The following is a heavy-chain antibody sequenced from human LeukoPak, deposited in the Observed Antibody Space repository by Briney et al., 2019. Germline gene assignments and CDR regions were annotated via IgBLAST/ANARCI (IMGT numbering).Heavy chain of an antibody. CDR2: INPSGGST. Sequence: PGASVKVSCKASGGTFSSYAISWVRQAPGQGLEWMVIINPSGGSTSYAQTFQGRVTMTRDMSTSTVYMELSSLRSEDTAVYYCARDYRLPEGSPRYYYYMDVWGKGTTVTVSS. V-gene: IGHV1-46*01. D-gene: IGHD2-21*02. J-gene: IGHJ6*03. CDR3: ARDYRLPEGSPRYYYYMDV. CDR1: GGTFSSYA.